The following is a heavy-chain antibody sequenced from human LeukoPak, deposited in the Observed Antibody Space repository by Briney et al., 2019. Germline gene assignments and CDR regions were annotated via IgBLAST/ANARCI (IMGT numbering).Heavy chain of an antibody. V-gene: IGHV3-23*01. CDR1: GFTFDDYA. Sequence: GGSLKLSCAASGFTFDDYAMHWVRQAPGKGLEWVSAISGSGGSTYYVDSVKGRFTISRDNSKNTLYLQMDSLRAEDTAVYYCAKDQADYGDYDYWGQGTLVTVSS. D-gene: IGHD4-17*01. J-gene: IGHJ4*02. CDR3: AKDQADYGDYDY. CDR2: ISGSGGST.